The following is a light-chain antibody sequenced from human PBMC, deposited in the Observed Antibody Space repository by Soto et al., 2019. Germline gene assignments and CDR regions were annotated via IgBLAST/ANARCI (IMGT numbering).Light chain of an antibody. J-gene: IGKJ4*01. V-gene: IGKV3-15*01. CDR2: GAS. Sequence: TKSPALLSVSPGESVTLSCRASQSVISNLAWYQQKLGQAPRLLIYGASTRATGVPARFSGSGSGTEFILTISSLQSEDFAVYYCQQFSKWPLTLGGGTKVDIK. CDR1: QSVISN. CDR3: QQFSKWPLT.